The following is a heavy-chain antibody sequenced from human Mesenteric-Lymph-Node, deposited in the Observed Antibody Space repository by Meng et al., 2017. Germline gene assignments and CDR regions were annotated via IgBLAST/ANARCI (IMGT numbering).Heavy chain of an antibody. CDR2: ISAYNGHT. D-gene: IGHD3-10*01. Sequence: QGQLVQSGAEVKKPGAQVKVSCKASGYTFTSYGISWVRQAPGQGLEWMGWISAYNGHTNYAQKFQGRVTMTTDTSTSTAYMELRSLRSDDTAVYYCVRDSGTMVRGVYDYWGQGTLVTVSS. CDR3: VRDSGTMVRGVYDY. J-gene: IGHJ4*02. V-gene: IGHV1-18*01. CDR1: GYTFTSYG.